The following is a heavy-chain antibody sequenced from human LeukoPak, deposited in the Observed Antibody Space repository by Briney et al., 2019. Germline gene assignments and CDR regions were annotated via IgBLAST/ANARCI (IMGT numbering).Heavy chain of an antibody. CDR2: IIPIFGTA. CDR3: ARGPGGGNHHYFDY. V-gene: IGHV1-69*13. D-gene: IGHD4-23*01. CDR1: GYSFSFYG. J-gene: IGHJ4*02. Sequence: ASVKVSCKASGYSFSFYGISWVRQAPGQGLEWMGGIIPIFGTANYAQKFQGRVTITADESTSTAYMELSSLRSEDTAVYYCARGPGGGNHHYFDYWGQGTLVTVSS.